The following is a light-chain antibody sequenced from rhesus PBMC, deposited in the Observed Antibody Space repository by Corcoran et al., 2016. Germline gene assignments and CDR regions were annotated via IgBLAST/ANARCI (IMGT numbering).Light chain of an antibody. CDR1: QSISSW. J-gene: IGKJ4*01. CDR2: KAS. Sequence: DIQMTQSPSSLSASVGDTVTITCRASQSISSWLAWYQQKPGKGPKLLTYKASTLQSGVPSRFSGSGSGTDFTLTIRRLQSEDFATYYCQQYNSSPLTFGGWTKVEIK. CDR3: QQYNSSPLT. V-gene: IGKV1-22*01.